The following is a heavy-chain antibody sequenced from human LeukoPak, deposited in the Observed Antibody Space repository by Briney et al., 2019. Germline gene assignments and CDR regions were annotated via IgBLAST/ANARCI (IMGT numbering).Heavy chain of an antibody. V-gene: IGHV5-51*01. CDR1: GYSFTSYW. CDR2: IYPGDSDA. J-gene: IGHJ4*02. D-gene: IGHD1-26*01. Sequence: GESLKISCKGSGYSFTSYWIGWVRQMPGKGLKWMGIIYPGDSDAGYSPSFQGQVTISADKSISTAYLQWSSLKASDTAMYYCARRRYLYSGSYYPFDYWGQGTLVTVSS. CDR3: ARRRYLYSGSYYPFDY.